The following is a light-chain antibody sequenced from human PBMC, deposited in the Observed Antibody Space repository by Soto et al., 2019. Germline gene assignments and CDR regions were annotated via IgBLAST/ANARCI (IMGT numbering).Light chain of an antibody. CDR1: QIIDNY. CDR3: QQYRYSPRT. J-gene: IGKJ1*01. V-gene: IGKV3-20*01. Sequence: ELLLTQSKGTLSLSPGEGATLSCRSSQIIDNYFAWFQQKPGQAPRLLIYGASNRATGIPDRFSGSGSGTDFTLTISRLEPEDFAVYYCQQYRYSPRTFGQGTKVDIK. CDR2: GAS.